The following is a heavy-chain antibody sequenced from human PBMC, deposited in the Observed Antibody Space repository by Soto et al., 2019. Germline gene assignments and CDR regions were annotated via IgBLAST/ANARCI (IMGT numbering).Heavy chain of an antibody. V-gene: IGHV4-34*01. Sequence: SETLSLTCAVYGGSFSGYYWSWIRQPPGKGLEWIGEINHSGSTNYNPSLKSRVTISVDTSKDQFSLKLSSVTAADTAVYYCARSRPAATLDYWGQGTLVTVSS. J-gene: IGHJ4*02. CDR1: GGSFSGYY. CDR2: INHSGST. D-gene: IGHD2-2*01. CDR3: ARSRPAATLDY.